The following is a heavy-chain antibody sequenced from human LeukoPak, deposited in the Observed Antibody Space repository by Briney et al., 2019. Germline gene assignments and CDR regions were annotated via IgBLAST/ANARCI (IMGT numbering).Heavy chain of an antibody. Sequence: ASVKVSCKASGYTFTSYGISWVRQAPGQGREWMGWISAYNGNTNYAQKLQGRVTMTTDTSTSTAYRELRSLSSDDPAVYYCARDASPSGSYSEADSWGQGTLVPVSS. J-gene: IGHJ4*02. CDR2: ISAYNGNT. CDR1: GYTFTSYG. D-gene: IGHD1-26*01. CDR3: ARDASPSGSYSEADS. V-gene: IGHV1-18*01.